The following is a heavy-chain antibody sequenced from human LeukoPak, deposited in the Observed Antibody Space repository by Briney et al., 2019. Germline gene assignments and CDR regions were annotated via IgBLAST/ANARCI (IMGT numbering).Heavy chain of an antibody. J-gene: IGHJ4*02. CDR1: GFTFSSYW. D-gene: IGHD3-3*01. V-gene: IGHV3-30*18. Sequence: PGGSLRLSCAASGFTFSSYWMSWVRQAPGKGLEWVAVISYDGSNKYYADSVKGRFTISRDNSKNTLYLQMNSLRAEDTAVYYCAKRWSGYHSSEVWGQGTLVTVSS. CDR2: ISYDGSNK. CDR3: AKRWSGYHSSEV.